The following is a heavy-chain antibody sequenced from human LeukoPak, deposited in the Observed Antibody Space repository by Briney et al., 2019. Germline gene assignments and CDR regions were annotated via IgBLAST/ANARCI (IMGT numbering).Heavy chain of an antibody. CDR2: IYSGGST. CDR1: GFTVSSNY. J-gene: IGHJ4*02. CDR3: ARDSGGSFDY. D-gene: IGHD1-26*01. V-gene: IGHV3-53*01. Sequence: SGGSLRLSCAASGFTVSSNYMSWVRQAPGKGLEWVSVIYSGGSTYYADSVKGRFTISRDNAKNTLYLQMNSLRAEDTAVYYCARDSGGSFDYWGQGTLVTVSS.